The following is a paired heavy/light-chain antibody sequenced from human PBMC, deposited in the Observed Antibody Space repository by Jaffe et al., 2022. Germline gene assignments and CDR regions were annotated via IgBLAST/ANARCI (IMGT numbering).Heavy chain of an antibody. CDR1: GFTFDDYA. V-gene: IGHV3-43D*04. J-gene: IGHJ3*02. CDR2: ISWDGGST. D-gene: IGHD2-21*02. CDR3: AKDIEAYCGGDCPLDAFDI. Sequence: EVQLVESGGVVVQPGGSLRLSCAASGFTFDDYAMHWVRQAPGKGLEWVSLISWDGGSTYYADSVKGRFTISRDNSKNSLYLQMNSLRAEDTALYYCAKDIEAYCGGDCPLDAFDIWGQGTMVTVSS.
Light chain of an antibody. CDR3: QVWDSSTWV. Sequence: SYELTQPLSVSVALGQTARITCGGNNIGSKNVHWYQQKPGQAPVLVIYRDSNRPSGIPERFSGSNSGNTATLTISRAQAGDEADYYCQVWDSSTWVFGGGTKLTVL. CDR1: NIGSKN. J-gene: IGLJ3*02. CDR2: RDS. V-gene: IGLV3-9*01.